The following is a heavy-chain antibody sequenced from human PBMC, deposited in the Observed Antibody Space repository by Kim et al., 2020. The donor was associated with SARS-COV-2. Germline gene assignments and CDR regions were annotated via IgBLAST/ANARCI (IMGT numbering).Heavy chain of an antibody. V-gene: IGHV3-30*18. D-gene: IGHD2-2*01. Sequence: GGSLRLSCAASGFTFSSYGMHWVRQAPGKGLEWVAVISYDGSNKYYADSVKGRFTISRDNSKNTLYLQMNSLRAEDTAVYYCAKDIKDIVVVPAAMAHRVGYYGMDVWGQGTTVTVSS. CDR1: GFTFSSYG. CDR2: ISYDGSNK. CDR3: AKDIKDIVVVPAAMAHRVGYYGMDV. J-gene: IGHJ6*02.